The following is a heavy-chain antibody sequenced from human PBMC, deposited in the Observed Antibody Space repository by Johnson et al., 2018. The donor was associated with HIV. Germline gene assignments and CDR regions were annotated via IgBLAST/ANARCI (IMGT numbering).Heavy chain of an antibody. CDR1: GFTFSSYG. CDR2: ISHDGSDK. D-gene: IGHD4-23*01. J-gene: IGHJ3*02. V-gene: IGHV3-30*18. CDR3: AKLRWAPRAFDI. Sequence: QVQLMESGGSVVQPGRSLRLSCAASGFTFSSYGMHWVRQAPGKGLEWVAVISHDGSDKNYADSVKGRFTISRDNSKNTLFLQMNSLRAEDTAVYYCAKLRWAPRAFDIWGQGTMVTVSS.